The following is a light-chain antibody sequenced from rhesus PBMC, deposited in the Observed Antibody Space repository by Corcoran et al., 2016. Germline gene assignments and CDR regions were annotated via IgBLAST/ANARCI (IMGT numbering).Light chain of an antibody. V-gene: IGKV1-74*01. CDR1: DNVNNY. J-gene: IGKJ2*01. Sequence: DIQMTQSPSSLSASVGDRVTITCRASDNVNNYLNWYQQKQGKAPNFLIYKASILQSGVPPRFSGSGSGPDYTFTISSLQPEDVATYYCQHGYGTPYSFGQGTKVEIK. CDR2: KAS. CDR3: QHGYGTPYS.